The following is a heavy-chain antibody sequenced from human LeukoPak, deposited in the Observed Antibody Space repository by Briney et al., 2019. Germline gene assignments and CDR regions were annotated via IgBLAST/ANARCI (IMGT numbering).Heavy chain of an antibody. CDR2: IYTSGST. CDR3: ARDGYCSSTSCSLDYFDY. D-gene: IGHD2-2*03. Sequence: LSETLSLTCTVSGYSISSGYYWGWIRQPAGKGLEWIGRIYTSGSTNYNPSLKSRVTMSVDTSMNQFSLKLSSVTAADTAVYYCARDGYCSSTSCSLDYFDYWGQGTLVTVSS. V-gene: IGHV4-4*07. CDR1: GYSISSGYY. J-gene: IGHJ4*02.